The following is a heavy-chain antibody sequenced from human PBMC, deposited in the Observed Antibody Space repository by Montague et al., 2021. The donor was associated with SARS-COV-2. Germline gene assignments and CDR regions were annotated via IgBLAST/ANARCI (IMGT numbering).Heavy chain of an antibody. CDR3: ASQRGELRFSSSSWGWLPESGDRQYYDYAMDV. D-gene: IGHD6-6*01. CDR1: GGSVNSGDYF. V-gene: IGHV4-61*02. Sequence: TLSLTCTVSGGSVNSGDYFWTWLRPPAGKRLEWNGRVYTTRDNNYNPSLKGRVTISVATYQNQLYLKLTSVTAAATARYYCASQRGELRFSSSSWGWLPESGDRQYYDYAMDVWGQGTTVTVSS. J-gene: IGHJ6*02. CDR2: VYTTRDN.